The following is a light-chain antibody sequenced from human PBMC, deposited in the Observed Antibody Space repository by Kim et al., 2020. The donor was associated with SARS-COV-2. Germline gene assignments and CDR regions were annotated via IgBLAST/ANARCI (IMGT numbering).Light chain of an antibody. CDR3: TSYTNSGAFVL. Sequence: QPITVSCTGTSSDIGAYNYVSWYQQPPGKAPKLMIYDVTYRPSGVSNRFSGSKSGNTASLTISGLQTDDEADYYCTSYTNSGAFVLFGGGTQLTVL. V-gene: IGLV2-14*03. CDR1: SSDIGAYNY. CDR2: DVT. J-gene: IGLJ2*01.